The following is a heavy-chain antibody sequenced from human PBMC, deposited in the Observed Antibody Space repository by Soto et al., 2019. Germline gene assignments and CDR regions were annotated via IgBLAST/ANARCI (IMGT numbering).Heavy chain of an antibody. CDR1: GCSFTSYW. Sequence: PGESLKISCKGSGCSFTSYWIGWVRQMPGKGLEWMGIIYPGDSDTRYSPSFQGQVTISADKSISTAYLQWSSLKASDTAMYYRARLELLRRLYYYGMDVWGQGTTVTVSS. J-gene: IGHJ6*02. CDR3: ARLELLRRLYYYGMDV. D-gene: IGHD1-7*01. CDR2: IYPGDSDT. V-gene: IGHV5-51*01.